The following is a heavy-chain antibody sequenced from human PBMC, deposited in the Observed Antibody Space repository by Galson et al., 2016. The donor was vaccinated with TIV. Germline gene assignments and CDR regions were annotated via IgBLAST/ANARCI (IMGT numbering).Heavy chain of an antibody. CDR1: GGIFRNYP. CDR3: ARAGGGYHDTYWYFDL. J-gene: IGHJ2*01. Sequence: CKASGGIFRNYPISWVRQAPGQGLEWMGGIIPIFNIADYAQKFQGRVTITADESARTVSMELSSLRSDDTAVYYCARAGGGYHDTYWYFDLWGRGTLSLSPQ. D-gene: IGHD3-22*01. CDR2: IIPIFNIA. V-gene: IGHV1-69*01.